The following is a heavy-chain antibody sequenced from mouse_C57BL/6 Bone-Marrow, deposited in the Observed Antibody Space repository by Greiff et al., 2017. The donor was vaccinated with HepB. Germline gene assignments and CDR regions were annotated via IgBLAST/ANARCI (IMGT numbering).Heavy chain of an antibody. J-gene: IGHJ1*03. CDR1: GFTFSDYY. CDR3: AINYYGILTLLYWYFDV. CDR2: ISNGGGST. Sequence: EVKLVESGGGLVQPGGSLKLSCAASGFTFSDYYMYWVRQTPEKRLEWVAYISNGGGSTYYPDTVKGRFTISRDNAKNTLYLQMSRLKSEDTAMYYCAINYYGILTLLYWYFDVWGTLTTVTVSS. D-gene: IGHD1-1*01. V-gene: IGHV5-12*01.